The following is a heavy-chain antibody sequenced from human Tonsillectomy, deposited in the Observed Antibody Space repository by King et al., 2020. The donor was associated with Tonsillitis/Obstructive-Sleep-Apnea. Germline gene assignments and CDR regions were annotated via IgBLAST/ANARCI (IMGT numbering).Heavy chain of an antibody. Sequence: VQLVESGGGVVQPGRSLRLSCAASGFTFSTYGMHWVRQAPGKGLEWVAVLSYDGSSKYYADSVKGRFTISRDNSKNTLCLQMNSLRAEDTAVYYCAKPPPTVTTSYMDVWGKGTTVTVSS. CDR3: AKPPPTVTTSYMDV. CDR1: GFTFSTYG. J-gene: IGHJ6*03. V-gene: IGHV3-30*18. D-gene: IGHD4-17*01. CDR2: LSYDGSSK.